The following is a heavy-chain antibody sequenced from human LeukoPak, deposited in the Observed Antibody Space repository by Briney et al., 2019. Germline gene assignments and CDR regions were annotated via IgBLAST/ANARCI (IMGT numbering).Heavy chain of an antibody. CDR3: AKLGAFVLYYDSSGYSDS. V-gene: IGHV1-2*02. Sequence: ASVKVSCKAWGYTFTDHHMHWVRQAPGQGLEWMGWINPKSGGTNYAQKFQGRVTMSRDTSISTTYMELSSMRSDDTAVYYCAKLGAFVLYYDSSGYSDSWGQGTLVTVSS. CDR1: GYTFTDHH. CDR2: INPKSGGT. J-gene: IGHJ4*02. D-gene: IGHD3-22*01.